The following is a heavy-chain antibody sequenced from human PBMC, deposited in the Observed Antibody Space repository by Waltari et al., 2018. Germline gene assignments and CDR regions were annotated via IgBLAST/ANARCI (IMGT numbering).Heavy chain of an antibody. Sequence: QVQLVQSGAEVKKPGASVKVSCKASGYTFTGYYMHWVRQAPGQGLEWMGRINPNSGGTNYAQKFQGRVTMTRDTSISTAYMELSRLRSDDTAVYYCARGLWYCSGGSCYESSSDWFDPWGQGTLVTVSS. J-gene: IGHJ5*02. D-gene: IGHD2-15*01. CDR3: ARGLWYCSGGSCYESSSDWFDP. V-gene: IGHV1-2*06. CDR2: INPNSGGT. CDR1: GYTFTGYY.